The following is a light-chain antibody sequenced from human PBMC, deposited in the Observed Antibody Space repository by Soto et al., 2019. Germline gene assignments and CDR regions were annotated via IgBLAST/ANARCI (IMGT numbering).Light chain of an antibody. J-gene: IGKJ3*01. V-gene: IGKV3-20*01. Sequence: EIVLTQSPVTLSLSPGDRATLSCRASQSLSDLAWYRQKPGQAPRLLIYGVSNRATGTPDRFSGSGSGTDFTLTITRLEPEDFAVYYCQQYGASPFTFGPGTRLEI. CDR2: GVS. CDR1: QSLSD. CDR3: QQYGASPFT.